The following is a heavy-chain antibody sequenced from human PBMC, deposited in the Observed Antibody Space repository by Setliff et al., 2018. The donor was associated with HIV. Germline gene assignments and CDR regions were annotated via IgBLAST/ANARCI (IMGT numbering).Heavy chain of an antibody. V-gene: IGHV3-72*01. CDR3: ARGPASGDYSYYFDY. CDR1: GFIFSDHY. CDR2: IRNKVNSYTT. J-gene: IGHJ4*02. Sequence: GESLRLSCVVSGFIFSDHYMDWVRQAPGKGLEWVARIRNKVNSYTTEYVASVKGRFTISRDDSENSLYLQMNSLKTEDTAVYYCARGPASGDYSYYFDYWGQGTLVTVSS. D-gene: IGHD3-22*01.